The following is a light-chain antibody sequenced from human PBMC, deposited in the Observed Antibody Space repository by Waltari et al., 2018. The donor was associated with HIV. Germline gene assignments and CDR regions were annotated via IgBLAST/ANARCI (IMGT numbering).Light chain of an antibody. J-gene: IGLJ1*01. CDR1: SSNIGRHY. V-gene: IGLV1-47*01. CDR2: TNN. Sequence: QSVLPQPPSASGTPGQRVTLSCSRSSSNIGRHYVYWYQQLPGTAPKLLIYTNNQRPSGVPDRFSGSKSGTSASLAISGLRSEDEADYYCAAWNDNLSGYVFGTGTKVTV. CDR3: AAWNDNLSGYV.